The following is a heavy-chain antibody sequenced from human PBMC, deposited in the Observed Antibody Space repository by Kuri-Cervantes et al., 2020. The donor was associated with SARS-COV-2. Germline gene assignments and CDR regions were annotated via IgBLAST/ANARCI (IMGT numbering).Heavy chain of an antibody. D-gene: IGHD4-17*01. J-gene: IGHJ3*02. Sequence: SETLSPTCTVSGGSISSGDYYWSWLRQPPGKGLEWIGYIYYSGSTYYNPSLKSRVTMTVDTSKNQFSLALSSVTVADTAVYYCARHDFGDGRGAFDIWGQGTMVTVSS. CDR3: ARHDFGDGRGAFDI. CDR2: IYYSGST. CDR1: GGSISSGDYY. V-gene: IGHV4-30-4*08.